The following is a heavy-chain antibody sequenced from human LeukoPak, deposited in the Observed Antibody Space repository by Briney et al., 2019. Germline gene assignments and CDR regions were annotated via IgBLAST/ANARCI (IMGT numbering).Heavy chain of an antibody. CDR1: GGSISSYY. J-gene: IGHJ4*02. CDR3: NTGAQNFNFDY. V-gene: IGHV4-59*01. CDR2: IYYSGST. Sequence: SETLSLTCTVSGGSISSYYWSWIRQPPGKGLEWIGYIYYSGSTNYNPSLKSRVTISVDTSKNQFSLKLSSVTAEDTAVYYCNTGAQNFNFDYWGQGTLVTVSS. D-gene: IGHD1-14*01.